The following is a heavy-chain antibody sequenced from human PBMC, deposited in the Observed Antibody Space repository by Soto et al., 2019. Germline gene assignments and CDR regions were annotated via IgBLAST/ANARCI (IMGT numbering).Heavy chain of an antibody. V-gene: IGHV3-53*02. Sequence: EVQLVETGGGLIQPGGSLRLSCAASGFTVSSNYISWVRQAPGKGLECVSVIGASTYYADSVKGRFTISRDNSKNTLYLQMNSLRAEDTAVYYCARDTRDYYYYGMDVWGQGTTVTVSS. CDR1: GFTVSSNY. J-gene: IGHJ6*02. CDR2: IGAST. CDR3: ARDTRDYYYYGMDV.